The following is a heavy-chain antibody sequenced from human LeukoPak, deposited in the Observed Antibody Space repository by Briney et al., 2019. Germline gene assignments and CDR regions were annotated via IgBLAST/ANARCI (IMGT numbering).Heavy chain of an antibody. CDR3: TLDYVWGDAFDI. D-gene: IGHD3-16*01. Sequence: GGSLRLSCAASGFTFSSYWMHWVRHAPGKGLVWVSRINSDGSSTNYADSVKGRFTISRDNAKDTLYLQMNSLRAEDTAVYYCTLDYVWGDAFDIWGQGTMVTVSS. CDR2: INSDGSST. CDR1: GFTFSSYW. V-gene: IGHV3-74*01. J-gene: IGHJ3*02.